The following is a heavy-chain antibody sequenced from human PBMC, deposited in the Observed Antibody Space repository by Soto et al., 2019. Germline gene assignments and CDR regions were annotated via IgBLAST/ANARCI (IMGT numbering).Heavy chain of an antibody. J-gene: IGHJ5*02. V-gene: IGHV4-34*01. CDR3: ATRITVFGLLIPPFDP. D-gene: IGHD3-3*01. CDR2: INHTGGT. Sequence: SETLSLTCAVYGGSVNGYYWNWIRQPPGKGLEWIGEINHTGGTHYNPSLKSRVTMSVDTSKNQFSLRLSSVTAADTAIFYCATRITVFGLLIPPFDPWGQGTLVTVSS. CDR1: GGSVNGYY.